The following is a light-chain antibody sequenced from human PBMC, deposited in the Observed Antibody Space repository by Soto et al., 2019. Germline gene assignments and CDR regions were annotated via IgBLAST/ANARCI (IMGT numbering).Light chain of an antibody. CDR1: SGSIASNY. CDR3: QSYDATNQV. J-gene: IGLJ3*02. CDR2: EDN. V-gene: IGLV6-57*01. Sequence: NFMLPQPHSVSESPGKTVIISCTRSSGSIASNYVQWYQQRPGSSPTTVIYEDNQRPSGVPDRFSGSIDSSSNSASLTISGLETEDEADYYCQSYDATNQVFGGGTQLTVL.